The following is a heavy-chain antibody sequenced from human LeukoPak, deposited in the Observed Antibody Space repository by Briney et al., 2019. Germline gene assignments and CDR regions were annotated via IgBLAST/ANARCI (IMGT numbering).Heavy chain of an antibody. CDR2: ISSNGNII. CDR3: TGEIYYNHGLDV. CDR1: GFTFSDYY. J-gene: IGHJ6*04. Sequence: GGSLRLSCVASGFTFSDYYISWIRQAPGKGLEYVSYISSNGNIIHYAASVEGRFTISRDNARKSVSLQMNSLRVEDTAHYYCTGEIYYNHGLDVWGKGTTVTVSS. V-gene: IGHV3-11*01.